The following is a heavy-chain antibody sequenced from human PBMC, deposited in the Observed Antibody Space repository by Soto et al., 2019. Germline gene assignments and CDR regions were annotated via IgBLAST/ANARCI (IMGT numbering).Heavy chain of an antibody. CDR3: ARGPYHFDY. J-gene: IGHJ4*02. Sequence: EVQLVESGGGLVQPGGSLRLSCAASGFTFSRYAMHWVRQAPGKGLEYVSTINTNGGSTHYANSVKGRFTISRDNSKNTLYLQMGRLRAEDMAVYSCARGPYHFDYWGQGTLVTVSS. CDR2: INTNGGST. CDR1: GFTFSRYA. V-gene: IGHV3-64*01.